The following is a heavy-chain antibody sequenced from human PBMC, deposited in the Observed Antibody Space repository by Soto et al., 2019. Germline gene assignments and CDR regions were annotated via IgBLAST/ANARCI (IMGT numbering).Heavy chain of an antibody. V-gene: IGHV1-69*06. CDR1: GGTFSAYV. CDR3: ARGRPRSGPPFYYYGLDV. D-gene: IGHD1-26*01. CDR2: VIPMSGSS. J-gene: IGHJ6*02. Sequence: QVQLVQSGAEVKKAGSSVKVSCKASGGTFSAYVISWVRQAPGQGLEWMGRVIPMSGSSNYAQKFQGRVTITADKDTSIAYMEVRSLRSEDTAVYYCARGRPRSGPPFYYYGLDVWGQGTTVIVSS.